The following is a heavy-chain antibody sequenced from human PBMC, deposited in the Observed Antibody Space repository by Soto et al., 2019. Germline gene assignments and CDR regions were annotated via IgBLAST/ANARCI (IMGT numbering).Heavy chain of an antibody. CDR3: AMRASYYDSSGYFDY. D-gene: IGHD3-22*01. Sequence: PGGSLRLSCSASGFTFSIYAMHWVRQAPGKGLEYVSSISTNGGSTDYADSVKGRFTISRDNSKNTVYLQMSSLRVEDTAVYYCAMRASYYDSSGYFDYWGQGTLVTVSS. J-gene: IGHJ4*02. V-gene: IGHV3-64D*06. CDR1: GFTFSIYA. CDR2: ISTNGGST.